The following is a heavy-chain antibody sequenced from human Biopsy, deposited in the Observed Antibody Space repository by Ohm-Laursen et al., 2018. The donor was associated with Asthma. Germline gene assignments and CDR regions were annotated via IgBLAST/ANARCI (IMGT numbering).Heavy chain of an antibody. D-gene: IGHD1-26*01. CDR2: ISFDGTNR. CDR3: AKEVFPGWELRRGPDF. J-gene: IGHJ4*02. Sequence: SLRLSCAASGFTFSNYGMHWVRQAPGKGLDWVAVISFDGTNRNYTDSVKGRFTISRDNSRNTLHLEMNSLRAEDTAVYFCAKEVFPGWELRRGPDFWGQGTLVTVSS. CDR1: GFTFSNYG. V-gene: IGHV3-30*18.